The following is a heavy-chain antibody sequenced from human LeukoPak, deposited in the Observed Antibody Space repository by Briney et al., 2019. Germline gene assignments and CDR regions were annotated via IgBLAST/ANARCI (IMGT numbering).Heavy chain of an antibody. CDR2: IAWDDDK. D-gene: IGHD3-10*01. Sequence: SGPALVKPPQTLTLTCSFSGFSLPTGRMGMSWIRQPPGKALEWLARIAWDDDKYYSTSLRPRLTISKDTSKNQVVLTLTNMDPLDTATYYCARIQERVYFDYWGQGILVTVSS. V-gene: IGHV2-70*11. CDR3: ARIQERVYFDY. J-gene: IGHJ4*02. CDR1: GFSLPTGRMG.